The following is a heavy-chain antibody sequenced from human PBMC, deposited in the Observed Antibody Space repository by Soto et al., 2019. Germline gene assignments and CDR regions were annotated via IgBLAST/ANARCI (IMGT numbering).Heavy chain of an antibody. J-gene: IGHJ6*02. CDR2: IIPIFGTA. CDR3: ARASEYCGGDCYPYYYYGMDV. D-gene: IGHD2-21*02. CDR1: GGTFSSYA. Sequence: GASVKVSCKASGGTFSSYAISWVRQAPGQGLEWMGGIIPIFGTANYAQKFQGRVTITADESTSTAYMELSSLRSEDTAVYYCARASEYCGGDCYPYYYYGMDVWGQGTTVTVSS. V-gene: IGHV1-69*13.